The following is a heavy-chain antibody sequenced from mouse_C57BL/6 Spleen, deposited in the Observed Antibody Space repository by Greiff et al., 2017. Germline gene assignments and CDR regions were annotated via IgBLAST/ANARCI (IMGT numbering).Heavy chain of an antibody. V-gene: IGHV2-2*01. CDR3: ARNEGGYYYGSNPGWYSDV. Sequence: QVHVKQSGPGLVQPSQSLSITCTVSGFSLTSYGVHWVRQSPGKGLEWLGVIWSGGSTDYNAAFISRLSISKDNSKSQVFFKMNSLQADDTAIYYWARNEGGYYYGSNPGWYSDVWGTGTTVTVSS. CDR1: GFSLTSYG. J-gene: IGHJ1*03. CDR2: IWSGGST. D-gene: IGHD1-1*01.